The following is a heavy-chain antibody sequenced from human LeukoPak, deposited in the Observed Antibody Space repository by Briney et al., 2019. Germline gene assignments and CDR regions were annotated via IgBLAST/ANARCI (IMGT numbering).Heavy chain of an antibody. J-gene: IGHJ4*02. V-gene: IGHV3-74*01. CDR2: INSDGSSA. Sequence: PGGSLRLSCAASGFTFSSYWMHWVRQAPGRGLVWVSRINSDGSSATYADSVKGRFTISRDNAKNTLYLQMNSLRAEDTAVYYCARDPWIGSGWLTLDYWGQGSLITVSS. D-gene: IGHD6-25*01. CDR1: GFTFSSYW. CDR3: ARDPWIGSGWLTLDY.